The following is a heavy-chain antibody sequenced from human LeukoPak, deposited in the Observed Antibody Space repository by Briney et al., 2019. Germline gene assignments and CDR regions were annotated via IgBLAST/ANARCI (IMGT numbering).Heavy chain of an antibody. V-gene: IGHV1-8*01. CDR2: MNPNSGNT. CDR1: GYTFTSYD. D-gene: IGHD5-12*01. J-gene: IGHJ4*02. Sequence: ASVKVSCKASGYTFTSYDINWVRQATGQGLEWMGWMNPNSGNTGYAQNFQGRVTMTRNTSITTAHMELSSLRSEDTAVYYCARGRGAPRDGYNFYYFDLWGQGTLVTVSS. CDR3: ARGRGAPRDGYNFYYFDL.